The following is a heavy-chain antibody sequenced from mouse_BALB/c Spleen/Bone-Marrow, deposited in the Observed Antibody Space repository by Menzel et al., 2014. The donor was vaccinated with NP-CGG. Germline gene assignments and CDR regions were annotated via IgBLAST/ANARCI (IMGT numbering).Heavy chain of an antibody. CDR3: RGGSWFAY. CDR2: IWGDGST. J-gene: IGHJ3*01. Sequence: VHRVESGPGLVAPSQSLSITCTVSGFSLASYGVSWVRQPPGKDLEWLGVIWGDGSTNYHSALISRLSISKDNSKSQVFLKLNRLQTDDTATYYCRGGSWFAYWGQGTLVTVSA. V-gene: IGHV2-3*01. CDR1: GFSLASYG.